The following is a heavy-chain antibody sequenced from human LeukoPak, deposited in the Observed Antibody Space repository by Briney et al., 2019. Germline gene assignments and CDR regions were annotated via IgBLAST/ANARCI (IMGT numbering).Heavy chain of an antibody. Sequence: GGSLRLSCAASGFSFKDYALSWVRQAPGKGLEWVSGINGNGIVTYYADSVKGRFTISRDNAKSTMYLQTSSLRAEDTAVYYCAKDRPNGMDVWGQGTSVNVSS. D-gene: IGHD2-8*01. CDR1: GFSFKDYA. J-gene: IGHJ6*02. CDR3: AKDRPNGMDV. V-gene: IGHV3-23*01. CDR2: INGNGIVT.